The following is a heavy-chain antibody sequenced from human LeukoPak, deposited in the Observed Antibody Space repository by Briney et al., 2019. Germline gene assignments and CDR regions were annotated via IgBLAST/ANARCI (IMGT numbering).Heavy chain of an antibody. CDR3: ARARNYYDSSDYYYEGDAFDI. Sequence: KPSETLSLTCTVSGGSISSSSYYWGWIRQPPGKGLEWIGSIYYSGSTDYNPSLKSRVTISVDTSKNQFSLKLSSVTAADTAVYYCARARNYYDSSDYYYEGDAFDIWGQGTMVTVSS. D-gene: IGHD3-22*01. CDR1: GGSISSSSYY. J-gene: IGHJ3*02. V-gene: IGHV4-39*07. CDR2: IYYSGST.